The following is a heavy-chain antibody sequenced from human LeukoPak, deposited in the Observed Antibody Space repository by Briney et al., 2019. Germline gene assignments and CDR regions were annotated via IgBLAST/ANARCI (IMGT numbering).Heavy chain of an antibody. V-gene: IGHV4-39*07. Sequence: SETLSLTCTVSGGSISSSSYYWGWIRQPPGKGLEWIGSIYYSGSTYYNPSLKSRVTISVDTSKNQFSLKLSSVTAADTAVYYCARDPGYYDSSGYLIWGQGTLVTVSS. J-gene: IGHJ4*02. CDR2: IYYSGST. D-gene: IGHD3-22*01. CDR3: ARDPGYYDSSGYLI. CDR1: GGSISSSSYY.